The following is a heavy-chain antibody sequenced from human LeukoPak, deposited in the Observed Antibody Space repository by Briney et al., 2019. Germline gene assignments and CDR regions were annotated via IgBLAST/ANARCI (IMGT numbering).Heavy chain of an antibody. CDR1: GYTFTSYY. Sequence: GSVKVSCTASGYTFTSYYMNWVRQAPGEGLEWMGWINPNSGGTNYAKTFQGRVTMTRDNSNSTAYMELSRLRTDETAGNYCARQSFAETTMLRGVSLFDPWRQGTLVTVSS. V-gene: IGHV1-2*02. CDR2: INPNSGGT. CDR3: ARQSFAETTMLRGVSLFDP. D-gene: IGHD3-10*01. J-gene: IGHJ5*02.